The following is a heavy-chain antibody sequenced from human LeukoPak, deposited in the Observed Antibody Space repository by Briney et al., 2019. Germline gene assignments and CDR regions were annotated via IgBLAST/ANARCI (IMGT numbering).Heavy chain of an antibody. D-gene: IGHD1-26*01. CDR3: TTVPEYSGSYRVLFDY. Sequence: GGSLRLSFAASGFTFSNAWMSWVRQAPGKGREWGGRIKSKTDGGTTDYAAPVKGTFTISRDDSKNTLYLQMNSLKTEDTAVYYCTTVPEYSGSYRVLFDYWGQGTLVTVSS. CDR1: GFTFSNAW. J-gene: IGHJ4*02. V-gene: IGHV3-15*01. CDR2: IKSKTDGGTT.